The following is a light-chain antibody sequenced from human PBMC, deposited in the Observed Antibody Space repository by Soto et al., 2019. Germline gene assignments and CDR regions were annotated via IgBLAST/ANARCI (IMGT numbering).Light chain of an antibody. Sequence: QSALTQPASVSGSPGQSITISCTGTSSDVCAYNYVSWYQQHPGKAPKLMIYEVSNRPSGVSNRFSGSKSANTASLTISGLQAGDEADYYCSSYTSSSTWLFGGGPKLTVL. CDR2: EVS. CDR3: SSYTSSSTWL. J-gene: IGLJ3*02. CDR1: SSDVCAYNY. V-gene: IGLV2-14*03.